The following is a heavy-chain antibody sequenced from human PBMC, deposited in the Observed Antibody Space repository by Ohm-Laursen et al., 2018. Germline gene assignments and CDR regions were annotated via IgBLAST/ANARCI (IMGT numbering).Heavy chain of an antibody. J-gene: IGHJ4*02. D-gene: IGHD2-21*01. Sequence: SLRLSCAATGFIFSSFGMHWVRQAPGKGLEWVALISNDGSNKYYADSVKGRFTISRDNSKNTLNLQMNSLRTEDTAVYYCAGDPGDADTFDYWDQGTLVTVSS. CDR2: ISNDGSNK. CDR3: AGDPGDADTFDY. V-gene: IGHV3-30*03. CDR1: GFIFSSFG.